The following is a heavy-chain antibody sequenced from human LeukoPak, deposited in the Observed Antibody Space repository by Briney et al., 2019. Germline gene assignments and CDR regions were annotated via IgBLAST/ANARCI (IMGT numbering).Heavy chain of an antibody. CDR3: ARAWYTGAFDI. CDR2: IYSGGST. D-gene: IGHD1-1*01. CDR1: GFTFTNYA. V-gene: IGHV3-66*01. J-gene: IGHJ3*02. Sequence: GGSLRLSCAASGFTFTNYALTWVRQAPGKGLEWVSVIYSGGSTYYADSVKGRFTISRDNSKNTLYLQMNSLRAEDTVVYYCARAWYTGAFDIWGQGTMVTVSS.